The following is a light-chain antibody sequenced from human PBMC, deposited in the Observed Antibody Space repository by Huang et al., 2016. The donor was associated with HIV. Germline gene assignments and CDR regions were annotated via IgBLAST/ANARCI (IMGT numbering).Light chain of an antibody. J-gene: IGKJ4*01. CDR2: GAS. V-gene: IGKV3-20*01. CDR3: QQYGSSPLT. CDR1: PSVSSSY. Sequence: EIVLTQSPGTLSLSPGERATLSCRASPSVSSSYLAWYQQKPGQAPRLLSDGASSRATGIPDRFSGSGSGTDFTLTISRLEPEDFAVYYCQQYGSSPLTFGGGTKVEIK.